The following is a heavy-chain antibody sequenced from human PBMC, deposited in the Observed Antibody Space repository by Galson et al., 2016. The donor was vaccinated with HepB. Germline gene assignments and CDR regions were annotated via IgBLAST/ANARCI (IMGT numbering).Heavy chain of an antibody. J-gene: IGHJ4*02. CDR3: AKIGWGGDS. D-gene: IGHD3-10*01. Sequence: SETLSLTCSVSGASVSSPTSFWTWIRQPPGKGLERIGFVFYDERTGYDPSFQSRVTISLDTSNNQFSLKLTSVTPADTAVYYCAKIGWGGDSWGPGALVAVSS. CDR1: GASVSSPTSF. CDR2: VFYDERT. V-gene: IGHV4-61*01.